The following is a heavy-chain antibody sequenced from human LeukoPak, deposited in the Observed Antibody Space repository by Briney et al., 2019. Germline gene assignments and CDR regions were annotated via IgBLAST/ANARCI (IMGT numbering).Heavy chain of an antibody. CDR3: ARTPADFWSGYPEYYFDY. D-gene: IGHD3-3*01. CDR2: IYYSGST. J-gene: IGHJ4*02. Sequence: PSETLSLTCTVSGGSISSYYWSWIRQPPGKGLEWIGYIYYSGSTNYNPSLKSRVTISVDTSKNQFSLKLSSVTAADTAVYYCARTPADFWSGYPEYYFDYWGQGTLVTVSS. CDR1: GGSISSYY. V-gene: IGHV4-59*08.